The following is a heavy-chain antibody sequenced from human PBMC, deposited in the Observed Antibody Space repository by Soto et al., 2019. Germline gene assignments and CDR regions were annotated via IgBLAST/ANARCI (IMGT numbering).Heavy chain of an antibody. CDR3: ARHTTRWYDISWFDY. J-gene: IGHJ4*02. Sequence: SETLSLTCSVSGDSIRSYYWSWIRQPPGRGLEWIGYIYYSGTTNYNPSLKSRVTISVDTSKNQFSLKLSSVTAADTAVYYCARHTTRWYDISWFDYWGQGALVTVSS. V-gene: IGHV4-59*01. CDR1: GDSIRSYY. D-gene: IGHD1-1*01. CDR2: IYYSGTT.